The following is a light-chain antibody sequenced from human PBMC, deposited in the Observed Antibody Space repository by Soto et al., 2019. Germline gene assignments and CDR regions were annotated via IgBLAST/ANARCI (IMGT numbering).Light chain of an antibody. CDR1: QSVSTNY. J-gene: IGKJ5*01. CDR3: QHYGSSLPIT. V-gene: IGKV3-20*01. Sequence: EIVLTQSPGTLSLSPGERATLSCRASQSVSTNYLDWYQQKPGQAPRLLIYGASSRATGIPDRFSGSGSGTDFTLTISRLEPEDFAVYFCQHYGSSLPITFGQGTRLEIK. CDR2: GAS.